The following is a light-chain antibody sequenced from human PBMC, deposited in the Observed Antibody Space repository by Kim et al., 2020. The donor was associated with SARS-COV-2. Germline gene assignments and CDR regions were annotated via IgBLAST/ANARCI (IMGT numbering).Light chain of an antibody. CDR3: QQRSNWPPIT. CDR2: DAS. Sequence: SPGERATLSCRASQSVSSYVAWYQQKPGQAPRLLVYDASNRATGIPDRFSGSGSETDFTLTISSLEPENFAVYYCQQRSNWPPITFGQGTRLEIK. J-gene: IGKJ5*01. CDR1: QSVSSY. V-gene: IGKV3-11*01.